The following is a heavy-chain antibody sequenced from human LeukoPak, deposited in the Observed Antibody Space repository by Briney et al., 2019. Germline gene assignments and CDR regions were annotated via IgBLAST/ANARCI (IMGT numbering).Heavy chain of an antibody. J-gene: IGHJ3*01. D-gene: IGHD3-22*01. CDR1: GFTFSNAW. CDR2: INHSGST. V-gene: IGHV4-4*02. Sequence: PGGSLRLSCAASGFTFSNAWMSWVRQAPGKGLEWIGEINHSGSTNYNPSLKSRVTISVDTSTNQFSLKLTSVTAADTALYYCARELRYDNSDSGAFWGQGTVVTVSS. CDR3: ARELRYDNSDSGAF.